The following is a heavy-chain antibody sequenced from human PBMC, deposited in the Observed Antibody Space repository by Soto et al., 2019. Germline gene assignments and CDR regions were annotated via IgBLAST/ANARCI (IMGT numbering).Heavy chain of an antibody. CDR3: ARRHYDSSGYWSGAAFDI. V-gene: IGHV1-24*01. D-gene: IGHD3-22*01. CDR2: FDPEDGET. Sequence: ASVKVSCKVSGYTLTELSMHWVRQAPGKGLEWMGGFDPEDGETIYAQKFQGRVTITEDTSTGTAYMELSSLRSEDTAVYYCARRHYDSSGYWSGAAFDIWGQGTMVTVSS. CDR1: GYTLTELS. J-gene: IGHJ3*02.